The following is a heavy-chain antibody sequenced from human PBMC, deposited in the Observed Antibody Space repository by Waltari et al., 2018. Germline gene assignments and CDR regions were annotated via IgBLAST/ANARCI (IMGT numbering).Heavy chain of an antibody. Sequence: VHLVESGGGLVQPGGSLTLSCVVSGFTYSNYWITWVRQAPGKGLEWVSNIRQDGALKYYFDSVKGRFTISRDNAANSLYLQMNSLRAEDTAVYYCATQRTTGACDYWGQGTLVTVSS. J-gene: IGHJ4*02. CDR3: ATQRTTGACDY. D-gene: IGHD1-1*01. CDR2: IRQDGALK. CDR1: GFTYSNYW. V-gene: IGHV3-7*01.